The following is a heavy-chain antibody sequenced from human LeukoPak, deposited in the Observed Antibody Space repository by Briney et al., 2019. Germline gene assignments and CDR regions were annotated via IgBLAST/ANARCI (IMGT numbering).Heavy chain of an antibody. CDR3: ARSPGGSDSSGYYRTSHFDY. CDR2: IYYSGST. CDR1: GGSISSSSYY. V-gene: IGHV4-39*07. J-gene: IGHJ4*02. D-gene: IGHD3-22*01. Sequence: SETLSLTCTVSGGSISSSSYYWGWIRQPPGKGLEWIGSIYYSGSTYYNPSLKSRVTISVDTSKNQFSLKLSSVTAADTAVYYCARSPGGSDSSGYYRTSHFDYWGQGTLVTVSS.